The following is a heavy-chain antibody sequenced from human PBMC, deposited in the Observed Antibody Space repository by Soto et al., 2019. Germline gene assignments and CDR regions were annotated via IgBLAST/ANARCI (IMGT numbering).Heavy chain of an antibody. Sequence: EVQLVESGGALVQPGGSLRLSCAVSGFTISTYSMNWVLQAPGKGLEWISYIAWSGSSAIYSADSAKGRFTISKDNAENSISQQTGSLRDEATAVYYCSTSNGPLVDWGQGTLVTVSP. CDR2: IAWSGSSAI. V-gene: IGHV3-48*02. CDR1: GFTISTYS. D-gene: IGHD1-1*01. CDR3: STSNGPLVD. J-gene: IGHJ4*02.